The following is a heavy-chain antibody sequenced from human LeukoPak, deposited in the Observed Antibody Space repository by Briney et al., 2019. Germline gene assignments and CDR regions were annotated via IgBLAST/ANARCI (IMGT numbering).Heavy chain of an antibody. CDR3: EGSSGWY. V-gene: IGHV3-21*01. CDR1: GFTFSNYN. D-gene: IGHD6-19*01. J-gene: IGHJ4*02. Sequence: GGSLRLSCAASGFTFSNYNMNWVRQTPGKGLEWVSSITRDSIYTFYADSVKGRFTISRDNAKNSLSLQMNSLRAEDTAVYYCEGSSGWYWGQGTLVTVSS. CDR2: ITRDSIYT.